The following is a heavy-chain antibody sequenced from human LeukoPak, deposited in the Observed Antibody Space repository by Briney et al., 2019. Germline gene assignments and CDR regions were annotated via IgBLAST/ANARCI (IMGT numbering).Heavy chain of an antibody. J-gene: IGHJ6*04. CDR2: INHSGTT. CDR3: ARGLRLPSRSAPAVPHV. D-gene: IGHD2-2*01. Sequence: PSETLSLTCAVSGGSFSDYYWNWIRQPPGKGLEWIGEINHSGTTNYNPSLKSRVTISVDTSKNQFSLRLSAVPAANTAVYHCARGLRLPSRSAPAVPHVWAKGTTVTVSA. CDR1: GGSFSDYY. V-gene: IGHV4-34*01.